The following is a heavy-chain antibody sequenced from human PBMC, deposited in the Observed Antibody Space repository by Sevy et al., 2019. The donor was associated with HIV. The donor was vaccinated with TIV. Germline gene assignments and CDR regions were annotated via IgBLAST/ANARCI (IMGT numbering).Heavy chain of an antibody. Sequence: ASVKVSCKASGYTFTSYGISWVRQAPGQGLEWMGWISAYNGNTNYAQKPQGRVTMTTDTSTSTAYMELRSLRSDDTAVYYCARPARYYYDSSGYWYFDLWGRGTLVTVSS. CDR3: ARPARYYYDSSGYWYFDL. V-gene: IGHV1-18*04. J-gene: IGHJ2*01. CDR2: ISAYNGNT. D-gene: IGHD3-22*01. CDR1: GYTFTSYG.